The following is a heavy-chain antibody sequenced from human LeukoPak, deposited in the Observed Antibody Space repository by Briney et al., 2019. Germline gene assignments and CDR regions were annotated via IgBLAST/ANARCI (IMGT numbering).Heavy chain of an antibody. V-gene: IGHV4-34*01. CDR2: IDHRGDT. CDR1: GGSFSRYY. Sequence: SETLSLTCAVHGGSFSRYYWSWIRQSPGKGLEWIAEIDHRGDTNYNPSVKSRVTISVDTSKNQFSLRVRSLSAADTAVYYCARGATISETGYFDFWGQGTLVTVSS. CDR3: ARGATISETGYFDF. D-gene: IGHD5-24*01. J-gene: IGHJ4*03.